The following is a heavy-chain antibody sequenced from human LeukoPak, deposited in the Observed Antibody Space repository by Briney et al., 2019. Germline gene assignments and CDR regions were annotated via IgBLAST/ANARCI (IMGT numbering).Heavy chain of an antibody. J-gene: IGHJ6*02. CDR2: ISYDGSNK. D-gene: IGHD6-13*01. V-gene: IGHV3-30*18. CDR3: ANWYSSSWYVGYYYYGMDV. Sequence: GGSLRLSCAASGFTFSSYGMHWVRQAPGKGLEGVAVISYDGSNKYYADSVKGRFTISRDNSKITLYLQMNSLRAEDTAVYYCANWYSSSWYVGYYYYGMDVWGQGTTVTVSS. CDR1: GFTFSSYG.